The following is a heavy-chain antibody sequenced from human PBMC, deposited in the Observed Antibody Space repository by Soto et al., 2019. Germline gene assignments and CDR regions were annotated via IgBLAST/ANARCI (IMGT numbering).Heavy chain of an antibody. Sequence: GGSLRLSCAASGFTFSSYWMSWVRQAPGKGLEWVANIKQDGSEKYYVDSVKGRFTISRDNAKNSLYLQMNSLRAEDTAVYYCARENLGSFLTGYYNGLAYYYGRDVWGQGTRSPSP. CDR1: GFTFSSYW. CDR2: IKQDGSEK. J-gene: IGHJ6*02. D-gene: IGHD3-9*01. CDR3: ARENLGSFLTGYYNGLAYYYGRDV. V-gene: IGHV3-7*01.